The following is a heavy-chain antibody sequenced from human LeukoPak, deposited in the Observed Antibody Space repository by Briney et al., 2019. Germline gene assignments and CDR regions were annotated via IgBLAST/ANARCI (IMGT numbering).Heavy chain of an antibody. CDR1: GGTFSSYA. V-gene: IGHV1-69*05. CDR3: AREPGRGIAARPEDY. Sequence: SVKVSCKASGGTFSSYAISWVRQARGQGLEWMGRIIPIFGTANYAQKFQGRVTITTDESTSTAYMELSSLRSEDTAVYYCAREPGRGIAARPEDYWGQGTLVTVSS. J-gene: IGHJ4*02. CDR2: IIPIFGTA. D-gene: IGHD6-6*01.